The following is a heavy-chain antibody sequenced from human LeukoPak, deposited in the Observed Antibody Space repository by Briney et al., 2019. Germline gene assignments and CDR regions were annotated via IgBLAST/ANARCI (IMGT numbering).Heavy chain of an antibody. D-gene: IGHD3-22*01. CDR2: ISAYNGNT. J-gene: IGHJ6*02. V-gene: IGHV1-18*01. Sequence: ASVKVSCKASGYTFTSYGISWVRQAPGQGLEWMGWISAYNGNTNYAQKLQGRVTMTTDTSTSTAYMELRSLRSDDTAVYYCARAYGDDSSGYYRGYYYGMDVWGQGTTVTVSS. CDR3: ARAYGDDSSGYYRGYYYGMDV. CDR1: GYTFTSYG.